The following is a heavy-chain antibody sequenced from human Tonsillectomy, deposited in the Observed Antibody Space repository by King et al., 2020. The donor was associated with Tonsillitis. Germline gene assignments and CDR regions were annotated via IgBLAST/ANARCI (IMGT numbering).Heavy chain of an antibody. CDR3: ARLAAAAPSYFDY. Sequence: VQLVQSGAEVKKPGESLKISCKGSGYSFSNYWIGWVRQLPGKGLEGMGIIYPGDSGTRYSPSFQGQVTFSPDRSISTAYLRWSSLQASDPAMYYCARLAAAAPSYFDYWGQGTLVTVSS. CDR1: GYSFSNYW. J-gene: IGHJ4*02. CDR2: IYPGDSGT. V-gene: IGHV5-51*03. D-gene: IGHD6-13*01.